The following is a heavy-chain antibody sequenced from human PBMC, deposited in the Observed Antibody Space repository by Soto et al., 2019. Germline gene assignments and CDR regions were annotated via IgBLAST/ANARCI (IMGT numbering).Heavy chain of an antibody. CDR2: ISSSSSTM. D-gene: IGHD3-22*01. V-gene: IGHV3-48*02. CDR1: GFTFNSYT. Sequence: GSLRLSCAASGFTFNSYTMNWVRQAPGKGLEWVSYISSSSSTMYYADSVKGRFTISRDNAKNSLYLQMNSLRDEDTAVYYCARAPYYYDSSGYLGVGQWYFDLWGRGTLVTVGS. CDR3: ARAPYYYDSSGYLGVGQWYFDL. J-gene: IGHJ2*01.